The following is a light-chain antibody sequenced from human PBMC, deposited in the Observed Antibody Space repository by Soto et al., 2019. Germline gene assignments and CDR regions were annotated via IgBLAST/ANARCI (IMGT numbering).Light chain of an antibody. Sequence: QSALTQPASVSGSPGQSITISCTGTNSDIGGYNYVSWYQQHPGKAPKLMIYDVSNRPSGVSYRFSGSKSGNTASLTISGLQAEDEADYYCSSYTSRSTLGVFGGGTKGTVL. J-gene: IGLJ2*01. CDR1: NSDIGGYNY. CDR3: SSYTSRSTLGV. CDR2: DVS. V-gene: IGLV2-14*03.